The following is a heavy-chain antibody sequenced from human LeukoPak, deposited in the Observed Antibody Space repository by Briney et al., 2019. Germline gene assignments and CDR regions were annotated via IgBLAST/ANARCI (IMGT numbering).Heavy chain of an antibody. Sequence: GGSLRLSCAASGFTFSNAWMSWVRQAPGKGLGWVGRIKSETDGGTTDYAAPVKGRFTISRDDSKNTLYLQMNSLKTEDTAVYYCTTDGEYCSSTSCYRVDYWGQGTLVTVSS. CDR1: GFTFSNAW. CDR3: TTDGEYCSSTSCYRVDY. D-gene: IGHD2-2*01. V-gene: IGHV3-15*01. CDR2: IKSETDGGTT. J-gene: IGHJ4*02.